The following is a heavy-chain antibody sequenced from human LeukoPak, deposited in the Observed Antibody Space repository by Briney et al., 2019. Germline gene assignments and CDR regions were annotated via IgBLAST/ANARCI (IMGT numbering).Heavy chain of an antibody. CDR2: INQDSSEK. V-gene: IGHV3-7*01. CDR3: ARGGSGNYYTLFDY. Sequence: GGPLRLSCEASGFTFGTFWMSWVRQAPGKGLEWVANINQDSSEKLYVDSVKGRFTISRDNAKNSLYLQMNSLTAEDTAVYYCARGGSGNYYTLFDYWGQGTLVTVSS. CDR1: GFTFGTFW. J-gene: IGHJ4*02. D-gene: IGHD3-10*01.